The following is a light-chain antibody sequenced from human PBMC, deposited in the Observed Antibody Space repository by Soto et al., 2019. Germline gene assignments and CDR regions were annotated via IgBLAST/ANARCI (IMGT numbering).Light chain of an antibody. J-gene: IGKJ4*01. CDR1: QSVSNY. CDR3: QHRSDRPLT. Sequence: EIVLTQSPATLSLTPGESATLSCSASQSVSNYLAWYQQKPGQAPSLLIYDASYRATGIPARFSGSGSGTDITLTISSLEPEDFAVYYCQHRSDRPLTFGGGTKVDIK. V-gene: IGKV3-11*01. CDR2: DAS.